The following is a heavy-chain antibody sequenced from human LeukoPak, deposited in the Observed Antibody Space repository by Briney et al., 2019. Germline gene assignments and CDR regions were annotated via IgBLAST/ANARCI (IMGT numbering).Heavy chain of an antibody. V-gene: IGHV1-2*02. D-gene: IGHD6-13*01. CDR3: ARGHGIAAAGTVSDAFDI. CDR2: INPNSGGT. J-gene: IGHJ3*02. CDR1: GYTFTGYY. Sequence: ASVKVSCKASGYTFTGYYMHWVRQAPGQGLEWMGWINPNSGGTNYAQKFQGRVTMTRDTSISTAYMELSSLRSEDTAVYYCARGHGIAAAGTVSDAFDIWGQGTMVTVSS.